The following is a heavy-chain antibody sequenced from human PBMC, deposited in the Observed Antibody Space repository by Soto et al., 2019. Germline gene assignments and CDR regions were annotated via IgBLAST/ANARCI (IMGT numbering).Heavy chain of an antibody. CDR2: ISYDGSNK. CDR3: ARGPWQDYCDYGRFDY. V-gene: IGHV3-30-3*01. D-gene: IGHD4-17*01. J-gene: IGHJ4*02. Sequence: QVQLVESGGGVVQPGRSLRLSCAASGFTFSSYAMHWVRQAPGKGLEWVAVISYDGSNKYYADSVKGRFTISRDNSKNTLDLQMNSLRAEDTAVYYCARGPWQDYCDYGRFDYWGQGTLVTVSS. CDR1: GFTFSSYA.